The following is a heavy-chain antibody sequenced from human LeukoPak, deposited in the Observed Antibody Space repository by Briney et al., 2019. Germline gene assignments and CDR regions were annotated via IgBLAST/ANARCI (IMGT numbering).Heavy chain of an antibody. CDR2: ISGSGDST. V-gene: IGHV3-23*01. J-gene: IGHJ4*02. D-gene: IGHD6-13*01. Sequence: PGGSLRLSCAASGFTFSSYAMSWVRQAPGKGLEWVSAISGSGDSTYYGDSVMGRFTISRDNSKNTLYLQMNSLRAEDTAVYYCAKTRPLDSSSWSHGDYWGQGTLVTVSS. CDR1: GFTFSSYA. CDR3: AKTRPLDSSSWSHGDY.